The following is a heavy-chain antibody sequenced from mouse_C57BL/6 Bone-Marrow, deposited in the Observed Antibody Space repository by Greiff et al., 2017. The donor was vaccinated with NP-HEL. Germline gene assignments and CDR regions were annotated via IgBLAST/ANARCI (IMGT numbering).Heavy chain of an antibody. D-gene: IGHD2-12*01. CDR2: ISSGSSTI. V-gene: IGHV5-17*01. J-gene: IGHJ4*01. CDR3: ARRYRGLYYYAMDY. CDR1: GFTFSDYG. Sequence: EVQLVESGGGLVKPGGSLKLSCAASGFTFSDYGMHWVRQAPEKGLEWVAYISSGSSTIYYAETVKGRFTISRDNAKNTLFLQMTSLRSEDTAMYYCARRYRGLYYYAMDYWGQGTSVTVSS.